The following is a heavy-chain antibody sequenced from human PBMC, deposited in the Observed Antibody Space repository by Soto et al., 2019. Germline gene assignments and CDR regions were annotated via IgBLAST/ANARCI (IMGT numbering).Heavy chain of an antibody. CDR3: ARAYRRTTAATFDH. CDR2: ISGTGDFI. D-gene: IGHD1-1*01. J-gene: IGHJ4*02. CDR1: GFTFSDYY. Sequence: QVQLVESGGGLVKPGGSLRLSCAVSGFTFSDYYMSWIRQTPGEGLEWLSYISGTGDFIYYADSVKGRFTISRDNAKNSLYLQMNNVRADDTAVYYCARAYRRTTAATFDHWGQGILVSASS. V-gene: IGHV3-11*01.